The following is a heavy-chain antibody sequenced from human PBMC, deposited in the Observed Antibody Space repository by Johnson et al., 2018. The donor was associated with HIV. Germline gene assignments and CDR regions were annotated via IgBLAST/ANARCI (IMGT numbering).Heavy chain of an antibody. V-gene: IGHV3-20*04. J-gene: IGHJ3*02. CDR1: GFTFDDYG. Sequence: VQLVESGGGLVKPGGSLRLSCAASGFTFDDYGMTWVRQAPGKGLEWVSGVNWNGGSTGYADSVKGRFTISRENAKNSLYLQMNSLRAEDTALYYCARGGYCNSASCYRGNAFDIWGQGTMVTVSS. CDR2: VNWNGGST. CDR3: ARGGYCNSASCYRGNAFDI. D-gene: IGHD2-2*01.